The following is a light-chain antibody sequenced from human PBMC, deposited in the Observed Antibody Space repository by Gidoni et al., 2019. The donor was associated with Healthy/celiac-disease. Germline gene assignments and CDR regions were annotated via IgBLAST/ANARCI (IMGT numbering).Light chain of an antibody. CDR2: KVS. J-gene: IGKJ1*01. Sequence: DVVMTQSTLSLPVTLGQPASISCRSSQSLVHSDGNTYLNWFQQRPGQSPRRLIYKVSNRDSGVPDRFSGSVSGTDFTLKISRVEAEDVGVYYCMQGTHWPPTFGQGTKVEIK. CDR1: QSLVHSDGNTY. CDR3: MQGTHWPPT. V-gene: IGKV2-30*02.